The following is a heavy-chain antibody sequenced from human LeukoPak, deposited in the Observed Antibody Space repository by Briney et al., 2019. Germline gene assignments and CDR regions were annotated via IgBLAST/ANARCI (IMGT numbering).Heavy chain of an antibody. CDR3: AKVRGGRYYYGSGSYYMNY. D-gene: IGHD3-10*01. J-gene: IGHJ4*02. Sequence: GGSLRLSCAASGFTFSSYAMSWVRQAPGKGLEWVSAISGSGGSTYYADSVKGRFTIFRDNSKNTLYLQMNSLRAEDTAVYYCAKVRGGRYYYGSGSYYMNYWGQGTLVTVSS. V-gene: IGHV3-23*01. CDR1: GFTFSSYA. CDR2: ISGSGGST.